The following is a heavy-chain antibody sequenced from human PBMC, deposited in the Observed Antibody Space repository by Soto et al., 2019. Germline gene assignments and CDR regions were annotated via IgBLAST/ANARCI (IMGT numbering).Heavy chain of an antibody. CDR1: GFTFSSYA. J-gene: IGHJ4*02. CDR2: ISYDGSNK. Sequence: QVQLVESGGGVVQPGRSLRLSCAASGFTFSSYAMHWVRQAPGKGLECVAVISYDGSNKYYADSVKGRFTISRDNSKNTLYLQMNSLRAEDTAVYYCARDFGAYCGGDCYSGAHDYWGQGTLVTVSS. CDR3: ARDFGAYCGGDCYSGAHDY. D-gene: IGHD2-21*02. V-gene: IGHV3-30-3*01.